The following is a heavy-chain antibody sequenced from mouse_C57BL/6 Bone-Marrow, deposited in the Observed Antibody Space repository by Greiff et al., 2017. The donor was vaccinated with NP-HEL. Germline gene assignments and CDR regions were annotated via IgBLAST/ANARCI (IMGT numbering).Heavy chain of an antibody. CDR2: IDPSDSYT. V-gene: IGHV1-69*01. J-gene: IGHJ2*01. Sequence: QVQLQQPGAELVMPGASVKLSCKASGYTFTSYWMHWVKQRPGQGLEWIGEIDPSDSYTNYNQKFKGKSTLTVDKSSSTAYMQLSSLTSEDSAVYYCARENSHYFDYWGQGTTLTVSS. CDR3: ARENSHYFDY. CDR1: GYTFTSYW.